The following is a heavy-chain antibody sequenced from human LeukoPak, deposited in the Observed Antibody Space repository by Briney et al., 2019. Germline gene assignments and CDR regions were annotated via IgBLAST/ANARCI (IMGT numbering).Heavy chain of an antibody. CDR1: GGSISGYY. Sequence: HSETLSLTCTVSGGSISGYYGSWIRQPAGKGLEWIGRLYGSASIKYNPSLRSRLSLSGDTSKNQFSLKLSSVTAADTAVYYCAREARLSSAAGLDVWGQGTMVTVS. CDR2: LYGSASI. J-gene: IGHJ6*02. D-gene: IGHD5/OR15-5a*01. V-gene: IGHV4-4*07. CDR3: AREARLSSAAGLDV.